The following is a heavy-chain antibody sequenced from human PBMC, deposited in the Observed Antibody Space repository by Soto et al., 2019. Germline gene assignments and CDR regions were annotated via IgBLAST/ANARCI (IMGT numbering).Heavy chain of an antibody. Sequence: GGSLRLSCTPSVFTFSSYAMSRVRQSPANRLEWLAFIPSDGNKKYYSDSVKGRFTISRDNSNNALFLQVNSLRPEDTAVYYCVWGRVLFHYGWSGCFAYWGQGTLVIVSS. V-gene: IGHV3-30*04. CDR3: VWGRVLFHYGWSGCFAY. J-gene: IGHJ4*02. CDR1: VFTFSSYA. D-gene: IGHD3-3*01. CDR2: IPSDGNKK.